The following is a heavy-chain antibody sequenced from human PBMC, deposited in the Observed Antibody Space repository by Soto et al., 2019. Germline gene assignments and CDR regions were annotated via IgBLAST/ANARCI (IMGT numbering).Heavy chain of an antibody. CDR2: ISATGGGT. D-gene: IGHD3-10*01. CDR3: AKERRGGGNSVFYFEF. Sequence: LRLSCAASGFTFSNYSMSWGRQAPGKGLEWVSLISATGGGTYYADSVKGRFTISRDNSHNTLYLQVHSLTAEDTAVYYCAKERRGGGNSVFYFEFWGQGAQVKVSS. V-gene: IGHV3-23*01. J-gene: IGHJ4*02. CDR1: GFTFSNYS.